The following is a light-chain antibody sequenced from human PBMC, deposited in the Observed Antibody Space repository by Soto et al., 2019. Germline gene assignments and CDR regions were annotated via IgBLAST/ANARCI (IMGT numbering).Light chain of an antibody. CDR2: EVS. V-gene: IGLV2-14*01. CDR1: SSDVGAYDY. J-gene: IGLJ2*01. CDR3: SSYTITSTLV. Sequence: QSVLTQPASVSGSPGQSITISGTGTSSDVGAYDYVSWYQQHPGKAPKLMIYEVSNRPSGVSDRFSGSRSGNTASLTISGLQAEDEADYYCSSYTITSTLVFGGGTKVTVL.